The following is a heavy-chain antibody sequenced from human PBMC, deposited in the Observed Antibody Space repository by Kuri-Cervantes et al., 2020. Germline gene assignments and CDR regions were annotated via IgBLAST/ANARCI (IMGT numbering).Heavy chain of an antibody. CDR2: TSPSGGLS. D-gene: IGHD3-3*01. CDR1: GYSFTSYF. CDR3: AKDRALQFLEWFHDAFDI. J-gene: IGHJ3*02. Sequence: ASVKVSCKASGYSFTSYFIHWVRQAPGQGLEWMGITSPSGGLSTYAQKFQGRVTMTRDTSTSTVFMELSSLRSEDTAVYYCAKDRALQFLEWFHDAFDIWGQGTMVTVSS. V-gene: IGHV1-46*01.